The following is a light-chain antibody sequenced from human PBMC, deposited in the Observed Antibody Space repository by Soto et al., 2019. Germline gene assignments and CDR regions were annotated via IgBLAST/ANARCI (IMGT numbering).Light chain of an antibody. V-gene: IGKV3-20*01. J-gene: IGKJ1*01. CDR1: QSVISTY. CDR2: GAS. CDR3: QQYRDSLGT. Sequence: EIVLTQSPRTLSLSPGERATLSCRASQSVISTYLAWYQQKPGQAPRLLIYGASSRATGIPDRFSGSGSGTDFTLTISRLEPEDFAVYYCQQYRDSLGTFGQGTKVDIK.